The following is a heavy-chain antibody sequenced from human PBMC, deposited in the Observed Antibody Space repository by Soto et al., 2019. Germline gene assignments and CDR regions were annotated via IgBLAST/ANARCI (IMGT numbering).Heavy chain of an antibody. J-gene: IGHJ6*02. V-gene: IGHV3-7*01. CDR3: GRDEVRNGVGV. CDR2: IKGDGSEK. Sequence: EVRLVESGGGLVQPRGSLRLSCVASGFTFTSYWMSWVRQAPGKGLEWVANIKGDGSEKKYVDSVKGRFTISRDNAHNSVSLQMNSLRAEDTALYYCGRDEVRNGVGVWGQGTTVTVSS. CDR1: GFTFTSYW.